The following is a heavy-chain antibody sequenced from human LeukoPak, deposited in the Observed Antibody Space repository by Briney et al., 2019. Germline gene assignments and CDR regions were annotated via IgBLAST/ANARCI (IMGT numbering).Heavy chain of an antibody. CDR1: GGSISSYY. Sequence: SETLSLTCTASGGSISSYYWSWIRQPPGKGLERIGYIYYSGSTNYNPSLKSRVTISVDTSKNQFSLKLSSVTAADTAVYYCARHAASSSPCDYWGQGTLVTVSS. D-gene: IGHD6-13*01. J-gene: IGHJ4*02. CDR2: IYYSGST. CDR3: ARHAASSSPCDY. V-gene: IGHV4-59*08.